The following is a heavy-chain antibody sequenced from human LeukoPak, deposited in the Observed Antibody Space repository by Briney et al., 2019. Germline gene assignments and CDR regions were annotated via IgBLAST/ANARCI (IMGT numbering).Heavy chain of an antibody. CDR1: GFTFSSYS. J-gene: IGHJ4*02. D-gene: IGHD3-22*01. Sequence: GGSLRLSRAASGFTFSSYSMNWVRQAPGKGLEWVSYISSSSSTIYYADSVKGRFTISRDNAKNSLYLQMNSLRAEDTAVYYCAREPDYYYDSSGYYYYWGQGTLVTVSS. CDR3: AREPDYYYDSSGYYYY. V-gene: IGHV3-48*04. CDR2: ISSSSSTI.